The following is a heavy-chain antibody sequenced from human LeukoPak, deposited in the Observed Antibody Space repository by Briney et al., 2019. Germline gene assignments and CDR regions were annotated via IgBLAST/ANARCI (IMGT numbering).Heavy chain of an antibody. V-gene: IGHV3-33*01. CDR1: GFTFGTYG. Sequence: GGSLRLACAASGFTFGTYGMHWVRQAPGKGLEWVAVVWYDGSNIHYVDSVKGRFTISRDNSKSTLYLQMNSLTAEDTAVYYCARGDYSGTYYFYYWGQGTLVTVSS. CDR2: VWYDGSNI. CDR3: ARGDYSGTYYFYY. J-gene: IGHJ4*02. D-gene: IGHD1-26*01.